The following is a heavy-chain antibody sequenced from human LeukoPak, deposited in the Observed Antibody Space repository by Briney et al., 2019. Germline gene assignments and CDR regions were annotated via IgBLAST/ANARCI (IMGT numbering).Heavy chain of an antibody. V-gene: IGHV1-46*01. CDR2: INPSGGST. D-gene: IGHD3-22*01. J-gene: IGHJ4*02. Sequence: ASVKVSCKASGYTFTSYYMHWVRQAPGQGLEWMGIINPSGGSTSYAQKFQGRVTMTRDTSTSTVYMELSSLRSEDTAVYYCARDKEYYYDSSGLTTCDYWGQGTLVTVSS. CDR1: GYTFTSYY. CDR3: ARDKEYYYDSSGLTTCDY.